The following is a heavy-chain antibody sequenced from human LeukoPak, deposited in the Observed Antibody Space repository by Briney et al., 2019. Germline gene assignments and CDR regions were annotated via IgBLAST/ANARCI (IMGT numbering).Heavy chain of an antibody. Sequence: GGTLRLSCAASGFTFSYYSMSWVRQVPGKGLEWVSVIYSGGSTYYADSVKGRFTISRDNSKNTLYLQMNSLTAEDTAVYYCARVGVVPAAIPDGFDIWGQGTMVTVSS. CDR2: IYSGGST. CDR3: ARVGVVPAAIPDGFDI. J-gene: IGHJ3*02. D-gene: IGHD2-2*01. V-gene: IGHV3-53*01. CDR1: GFTFSYYS.